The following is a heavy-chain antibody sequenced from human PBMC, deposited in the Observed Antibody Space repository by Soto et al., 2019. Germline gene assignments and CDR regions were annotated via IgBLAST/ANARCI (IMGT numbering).Heavy chain of an antibody. Sequence: QVQLQESGPGLVKPSQTLSLTCTVSGGSISSGGYYWSWIRQHPGKGLEWIGYIYYSGSTYYNPALKRPVTISVDTSKNQVSLKLSSVTAADTAVYYCARGPAATARDFDCWGQGTLVTVSS. V-gene: IGHV4-31*01. CDR2: IYYSGST. CDR3: ARGPAATARDFDC. D-gene: IGHD2-2*01. J-gene: IGHJ4*02. CDR1: GGSISSGGYY.